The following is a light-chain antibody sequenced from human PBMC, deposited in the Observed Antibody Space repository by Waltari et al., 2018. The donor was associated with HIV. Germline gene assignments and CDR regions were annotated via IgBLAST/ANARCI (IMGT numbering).Light chain of an antibody. Sequence: QAVLTQPSSLSASPGASASLTCTLRSGINVGTYRIHWYQQKPGSPPQYLLRYKSDSDKQQGSGVPSRFSGSKDASANAGILLISGRQSEDEADYYCMIWHSSAWVFGGGTKLTVL. V-gene: IGLV5-45*02. CDR3: MIWHSSAWV. CDR2: YKSDSDK. J-gene: IGLJ3*02. CDR1: SGINVGTYR.